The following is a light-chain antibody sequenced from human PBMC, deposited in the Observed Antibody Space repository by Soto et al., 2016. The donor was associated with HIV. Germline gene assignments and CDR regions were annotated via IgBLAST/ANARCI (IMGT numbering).Light chain of an antibody. CDR2: SAS. J-gene: IGKJ2*01. Sequence: AIQMTQSPSSLSASVGDRVTITCRASQGIKNELGWYQQKPGKAPKLLIYSASSLGSGVPSRFSGSGSGTDFTLTISSPQPEDSASYFCLQDYTYPYTFGQGTKLEIK. CDR3: LQDYTYPYT. V-gene: IGKV1-6*01. CDR1: QGIKNE.